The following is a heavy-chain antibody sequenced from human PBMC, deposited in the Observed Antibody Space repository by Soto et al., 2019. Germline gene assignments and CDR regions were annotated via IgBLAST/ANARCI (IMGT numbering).Heavy chain of an antibody. D-gene: IGHD1-26*01. CDR2: IYWDDDK. V-gene: IGHV2-5*02. CDR3: AHGVGATDFEY. CDR1: GFSLSTSGVG. J-gene: IGHJ4*02. Sequence: SGPTLVNPTQTLTLTCTFSGFSLSTSGVGVGWIRQPPGKALEWLALIYWDDDKRYSPSLKSRLTITKDTSKNQVVLTMTNMEPADTAPYSCAHGVGATDFEYWRQGTLVTVSS.